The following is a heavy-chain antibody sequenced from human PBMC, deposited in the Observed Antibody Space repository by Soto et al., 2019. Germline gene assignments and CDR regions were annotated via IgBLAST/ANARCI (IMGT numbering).Heavy chain of an antibody. Sequence: PSQTLSLTCAISGDSVSSKSAAWNLIMQSPSRGLEWLGRTYYRSKWHNEYAVSVKSRIIINPDTSKNQFSLQLNSVTPEDTAMYYCARSGNEGAVDYWGQGTLVTVSS. J-gene: IGHJ4*02. V-gene: IGHV6-1*01. CDR2: TYYRSKWHN. CDR3: ARSGNEGAVDY. D-gene: IGHD1-26*01. CDR1: GDSVSSKSAA.